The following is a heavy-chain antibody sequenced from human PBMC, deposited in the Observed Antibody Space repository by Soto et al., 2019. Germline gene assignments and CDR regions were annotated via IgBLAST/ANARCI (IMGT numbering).Heavy chain of an antibody. J-gene: IGHJ4*02. Sequence: GASVKVSCKASGGTFSSYAISWVRQAPGQGXEWMGGIIPIFGTANYAQKFQGRVTITADESTSTAYMELSSLRSEDTAVYYCARDREGGYYDSSGYSFDYWGQGTLVTVSS. CDR3: ARDREGGYYDSSGYSFDY. V-gene: IGHV1-69*13. CDR2: IIPIFGTA. CDR1: GGTFSSYA. D-gene: IGHD3-22*01.